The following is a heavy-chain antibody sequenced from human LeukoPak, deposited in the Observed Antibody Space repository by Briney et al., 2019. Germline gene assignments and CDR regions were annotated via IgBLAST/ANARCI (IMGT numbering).Heavy chain of an antibody. CDR3: ARERSSGWSDY. J-gene: IGHJ4*02. CDR2: IKTDGSST. V-gene: IGHV3-74*01. Sequence: GGSLRLSCAASGFTFSSYWMDWVRHAPGKGLVWVSRIKTDGSSTSYADSVKGRFTISRDNAKNTLYMQMNSLRAEDTAVYYCARERSSGWSDYWGQGTLATVSS. D-gene: IGHD6-19*01. CDR1: GFTFSSYW.